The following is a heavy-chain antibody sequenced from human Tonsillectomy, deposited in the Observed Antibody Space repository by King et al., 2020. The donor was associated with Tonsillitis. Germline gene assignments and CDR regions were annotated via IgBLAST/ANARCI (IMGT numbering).Heavy chain of an antibody. CDR2: IYYSGST. V-gene: IGHV4-31*03. CDR3: AGYSGYDAALDY. Sequence: VQLQESGPGLVKPSQTLSLTCTVSGGSISSGGYYWSWIRQHPGKGLEWIGYIYYSGSTYYNPSLMGRVTISLDTSKNQFSLKLSSVTAADTAVYYCAGYSGYDAALDYWGQGTLVTVSS. J-gene: IGHJ4*02. D-gene: IGHD5-12*01. CDR1: GGSISSGGYY.